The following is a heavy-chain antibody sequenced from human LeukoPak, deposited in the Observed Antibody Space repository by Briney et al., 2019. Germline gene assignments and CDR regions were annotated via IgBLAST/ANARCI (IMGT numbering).Heavy chain of an antibody. CDR2: IIPIFGTA. Sequence: ASVKVSCKASGGTFSSYAISWVRQAPGQGLEWMGGIIPIFGTANYAQKFQGRVTITADESTSTAYMELSSLRSEDTAVYYCARLHYDFWSGYSRYYYMDVWGKGTTVTVSS. V-gene: IGHV1-69*13. CDR1: GGTFSSYA. CDR3: ARLHYDFWSGYSRYYYMDV. J-gene: IGHJ6*03. D-gene: IGHD3-3*01.